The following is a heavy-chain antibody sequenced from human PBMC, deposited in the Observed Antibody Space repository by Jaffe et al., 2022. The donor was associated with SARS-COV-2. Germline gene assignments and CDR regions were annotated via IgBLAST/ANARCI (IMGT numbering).Heavy chain of an antibody. CDR1: GFTFSNYA. CDR2: VSDSGGRT. J-gene: IGHJ3*02. Sequence: EVQLVESGGGLVQPGESLRLSCAASGFTFSNYAMNWVRQAPGTGLEWVSTVSDSGGRTYYADSVKGRFTISRDNSKNTLYLQMNSLRAEDTAVYYCAKGKYYHDEESPFHIWGQGTMVTVSS. CDR3: AKGKYYHDEESPFHI. V-gene: IGHV3-23*04. D-gene: IGHD3-16*01.